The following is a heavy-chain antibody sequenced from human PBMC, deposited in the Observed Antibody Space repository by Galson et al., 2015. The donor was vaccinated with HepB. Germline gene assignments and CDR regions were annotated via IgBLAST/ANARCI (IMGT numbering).Heavy chain of an antibody. CDR1: GFTFSSYG. D-gene: IGHD3-10*01. V-gene: IGHV3-30*18. Sequence: SLRLSCAASGFTFSSYGMHWVRQAPGKGLEWVAVISYDGSNKYYADSVKGRFTISRDNSKNTLYLQMNSLRAEDTAVYYCAKDTEVLLWFGDSPFDYWGQGTLVTVSS. CDR3: AKDTEVLLWFGDSPFDY. J-gene: IGHJ4*02. CDR2: ISYDGSNK.